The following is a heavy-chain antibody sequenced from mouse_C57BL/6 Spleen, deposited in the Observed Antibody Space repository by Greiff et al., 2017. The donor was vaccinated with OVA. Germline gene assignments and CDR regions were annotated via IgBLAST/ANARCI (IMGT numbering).Heavy chain of an antibody. CDR3: ARRYYGSSYDAMDY. CDR1: GISITTGNYR. Sequence: EVKLQESGPGLVKPSQTVFLTCTVTGISITTGNYRWSWIRQFPGNKLEWIGYIYYSGTITYNPSLTSRTTITRDTPKNQFFLEMNSLTAEDTATYYCARRYYGSSYDAMDYWGQGTSVTVSS. D-gene: IGHD1-1*01. J-gene: IGHJ4*01. V-gene: IGHV3-5*01. CDR2: IYYSGTI.